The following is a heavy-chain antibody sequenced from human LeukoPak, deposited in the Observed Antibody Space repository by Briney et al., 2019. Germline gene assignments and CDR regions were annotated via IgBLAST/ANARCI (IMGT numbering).Heavy chain of an antibody. CDR3: AREYSSSKGAFDI. CDR1: GYTFPSYY. D-gene: IGHD6-6*01. CDR2: INPSGGST. Sequence: ASVKVSCKASGYTFPSYYMHWVRQAPGQGLEWMGIINPSGGSTSYAQKFQGRVTMTRDMSTSTVYMELSSLRSEDTAVYYCAREYSSSKGAFDIWGQGTMVTVSS. V-gene: IGHV1-46*01. J-gene: IGHJ3*02.